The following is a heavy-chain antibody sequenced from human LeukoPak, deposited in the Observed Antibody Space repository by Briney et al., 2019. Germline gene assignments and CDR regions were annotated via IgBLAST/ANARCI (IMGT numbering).Heavy chain of an antibody. D-gene: IGHD3-16*01. V-gene: IGHV3-23*01. Sequence: GGSLRLSCAVSGFTFSTYGMTWVRQAPGKGLDWVSLISGSGSNTYYTDSVQGRFTISRDNSRNTLYLQMSSLRAEDTAIYYCAKERGISYTYEFDYWGQGALVTVSS. CDR2: ISGSGSNT. CDR3: AKERGISYTYEFDY. CDR1: GFTFSTYG. J-gene: IGHJ4*02.